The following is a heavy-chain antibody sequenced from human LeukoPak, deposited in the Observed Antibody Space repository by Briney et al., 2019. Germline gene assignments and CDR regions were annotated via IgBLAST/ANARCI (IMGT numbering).Heavy chain of an antibody. CDR2: IYSGGST. J-gene: IGHJ4*02. V-gene: IGHV3-53*01. D-gene: IGHD3-10*01. CDR3: ARDLSVAMARGVILPFDY. CDR1: GFTVSSNY. Sequence: GGSLRLSCAASGFTVSSNYMSWVRQAPGKGLEWVSVIYSGGSTYYADSVKGRFTISRDNAKNSLYLQMNSLGVEDTAVYYCARDLSVAMARGVILPFDYWGQGTLVTVSS.